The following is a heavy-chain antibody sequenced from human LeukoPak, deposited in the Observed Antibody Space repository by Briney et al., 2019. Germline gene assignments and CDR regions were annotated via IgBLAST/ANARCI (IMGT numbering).Heavy chain of an antibody. Sequence: AGGSLRLFCAASGFTFSSYPMHWVRQAPGKGLEWVAVISNGGNDKHYADSVKGRFTISRDNSKNTLYLQMNSLRTEDTAVYYCARDRVVASADYYFDSWGQGTLVTVSS. D-gene: IGHD6-13*01. CDR2: ISNGGNDK. J-gene: IGHJ4*02. CDR1: GFTFSSYP. V-gene: IGHV3-30*04. CDR3: ARDRVVASADYYFDS.